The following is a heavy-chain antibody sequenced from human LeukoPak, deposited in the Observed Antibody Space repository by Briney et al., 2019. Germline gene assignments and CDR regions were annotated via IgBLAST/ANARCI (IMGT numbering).Heavy chain of an antibody. Sequence: GGSLRLSCAASGFTFSSYYMHWVRQAPGKGLEWMAFIRYDGGNKYYADSMKGRFTISRDNSKNTLYLQMNSLRTEDTAVYYCAKGCNGYSYGYFAYWGQGPVVTV. CDR1: GFTFSSYY. V-gene: IGHV3-30*02. CDR3: AKGCNGYSYGYFAY. J-gene: IGHJ4*02. D-gene: IGHD5-18*01. CDR2: IRYDGGNK.